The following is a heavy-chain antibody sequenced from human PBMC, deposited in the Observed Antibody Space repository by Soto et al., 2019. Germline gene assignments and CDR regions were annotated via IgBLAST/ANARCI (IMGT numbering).Heavy chain of an antibody. CDR1: GYTFTSYG. Sequence: QVQLVQSGAEVKKPGASVKVSCKASGYTFTSYGINWVRQAPGQGLEWMGWISAYNGNTQDAQKRQGRVTMTTDTSTRIAYMERRSLRSDDTDVYYCARVASGYDFAYWGQGTLVTVSS. CDR2: ISAYNGNT. CDR3: ARVASGYDFAY. D-gene: IGHD5-12*01. V-gene: IGHV1-18*01. J-gene: IGHJ4*02.